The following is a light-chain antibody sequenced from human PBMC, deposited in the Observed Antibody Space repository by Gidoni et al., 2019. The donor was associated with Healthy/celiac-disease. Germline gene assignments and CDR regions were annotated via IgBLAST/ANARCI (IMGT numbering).Light chain of an antibody. CDR1: SGSIASNY. CDR3: QSYDSSNEAV. CDR2: EDN. V-gene: IGLV6-57*01. J-gene: IGLJ3*02. Sequence: NFMLTQPHSVSESPGKTVTISCTRSSGSIASNYVQWYQQRPGSSPTTVIYEDNQRPSGVPDRFSGSIDSSSTSASLTISGLKTEDEADYYGQSYDSSNEAVFGGGTKLTVL.